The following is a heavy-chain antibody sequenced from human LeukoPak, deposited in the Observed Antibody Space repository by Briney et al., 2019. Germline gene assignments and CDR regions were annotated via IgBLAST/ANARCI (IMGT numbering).Heavy chain of an antibody. D-gene: IGHD1-26*01. Sequence: PGGSLRLSCAASGFTFSSYSMNWVRQAPGKGLEWVSSISSSSSYIYYADSVKGRFTISRDNSKNTLYLQMNSLRAEDTAVYYCAARGSALGVDYWGQGTLVTVSS. J-gene: IGHJ4*02. CDR3: AARGSALGVDY. V-gene: IGHV3-21*04. CDR2: ISSSSSYI. CDR1: GFTFSSYS.